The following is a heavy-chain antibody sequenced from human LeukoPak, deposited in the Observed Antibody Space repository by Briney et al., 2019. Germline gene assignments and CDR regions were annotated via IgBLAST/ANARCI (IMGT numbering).Heavy chain of an antibody. Sequence: GGSLRLSCAGFGFTFTSYGMHWVPQTPGKGLEWMANIWYDGSNKNYAASVKGRFTISRDNPKTLYVQMNSLTVGDTAVYYCATARNDYDGNGFSALDYWGQGTLVTVSS. CDR2: IWYDGSNK. D-gene: IGHD3-22*01. CDR1: GFTFTSYG. J-gene: IGHJ4*02. CDR3: ATARNDYDGNGFSALDY. V-gene: IGHV3-33*01.